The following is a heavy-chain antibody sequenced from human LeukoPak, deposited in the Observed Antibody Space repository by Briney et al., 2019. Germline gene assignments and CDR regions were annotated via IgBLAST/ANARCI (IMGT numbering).Heavy chain of an antibody. J-gene: IGHJ4*02. CDR1: GFTFSDYN. D-gene: IGHD5-12*01. CDR2: ISRSGSTK. Sequence: AGGSLRLSCAASGFTFSDYNMRWSRQAPGKGLEWVSSISRSGSTKYYADSVKGRFTISRDNSKNTLYLQMNSLRAEDTAVYYCARGPSGYHNTGGQGTLVTVSS. CDR3: ARGPSGYHNT. V-gene: IGHV3-11*04.